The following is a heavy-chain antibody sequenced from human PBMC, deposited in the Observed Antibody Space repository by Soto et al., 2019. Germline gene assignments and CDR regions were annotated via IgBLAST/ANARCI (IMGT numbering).Heavy chain of an antibody. CDR3: ARDLTTVTSKGDYYYYGMDV. CDR1: GGTFSSYA. CDR2: IIPIFGTA. Sequence: QVQLVQSGAEVKKPGSSVKVSCKASGGTFSSYAISWVRQAPGQGLEWMGGIIPIFGTANYAQKFQGRVTITADESTSTAYMELSSLRSEDTAVYYCARDLTTVTSKGDYYYYGMDVWGQGTTVTVSS. J-gene: IGHJ6*02. D-gene: IGHD4-17*01. V-gene: IGHV1-69*01.